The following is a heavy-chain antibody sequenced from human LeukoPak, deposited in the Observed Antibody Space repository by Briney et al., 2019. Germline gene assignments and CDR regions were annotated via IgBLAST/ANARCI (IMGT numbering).Heavy chain of an antibody. V-gene: IGHV3-48*03. CDR1: GFTFSSYE. CDR3: ARDPEYSYDYYFDY. CDR2: IGNSGSPI. Sequence: GGSLRLSCAASGFTFSSYEMNWVRQAPGKGLEWVSYIGNSGSPIYYADSVKGRFTISRDNAKNSLYLQMNSLRAEDTAVYHCARDPEYSYDYYFDYWGQGTLVTVSS. D-gene: IGHD5-18*01. J-gene: IGHJ4*02.